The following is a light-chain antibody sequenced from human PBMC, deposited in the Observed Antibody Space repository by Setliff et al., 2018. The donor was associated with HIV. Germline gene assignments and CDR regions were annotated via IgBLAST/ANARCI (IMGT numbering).Light chain of an antibody. CDR3: SSYAITNTLP. Sequence: QSALAQPASVSGSPGQSITISCTGTSSDVGGYSHVSWYQQHPGKAPKLIIYEVRNRPSGVSNRFSGSKSSNTASLTISGLRAEDEADYYCSSYAITNTLPFGTGTKVTVL. CDR1: SSDVGGYSH. V-gene: IGLV2-14*01. CDR2: EVR. J-gene: IGLJ1*01.